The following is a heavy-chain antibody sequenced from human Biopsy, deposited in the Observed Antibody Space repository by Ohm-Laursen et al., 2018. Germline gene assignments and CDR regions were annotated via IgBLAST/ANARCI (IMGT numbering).Heavy chain of an antibody. V-gene: IGHV3-33*01. J-gene: IGHJ6*02. Sequence: SLRLSCAASGFTFSVYVMHWVRQAPGKGLEWVAITWYDGSSEYYADSVKGRFTISRDNSRNTVYLQMNSLRAEDTAIYYCARDPIVGSKADGMDVWGQGTTVTVSS. CDR3: ARDPIVGSKADGMDV. CDR2: TWYDGSSE. CDR1: GFTFSVYV. D-gene: IGHD1-26*01.